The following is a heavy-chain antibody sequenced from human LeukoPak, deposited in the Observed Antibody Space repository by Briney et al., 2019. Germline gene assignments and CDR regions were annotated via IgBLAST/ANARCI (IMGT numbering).Heavy chain of an antibody. Sequence: SESLSLTCAVYGGSFSGYYWSWIRQPPGKGLEWIGEINHSGSTNYNPSLKSRVTISVDTSKNQFSLKLSSVTAADTAVYYCARAVVIIDYYYYYMDVWGKGTTVTVS. V-gene: IGHV4-34*01. CDR2: INHSGST. D-gene: IGHD3-3*01. J-gene: IGHJ6*03. CDR1: GGSFSGYY. CDR3: ARAVVIIDYYYYYMDV.